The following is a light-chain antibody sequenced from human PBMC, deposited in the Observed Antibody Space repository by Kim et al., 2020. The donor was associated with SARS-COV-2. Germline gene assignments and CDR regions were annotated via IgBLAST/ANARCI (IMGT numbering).Light chain of an antibody. CDR3: QSYDVSTEV. J-gene: IGLJ3*02. Sequence: GETVTTSCTRSSGSMPSKYVQWYQQRPGSAPTTVIYHNNQRPSGVPDRFSGSIDTSSNSASLIISGLKTEDEADYYCQSYDVSTEVFGGGTKLTVL. V-gene: IGLV6-57*03. CDR2: HNN. CDR1: SGSMPSKY.